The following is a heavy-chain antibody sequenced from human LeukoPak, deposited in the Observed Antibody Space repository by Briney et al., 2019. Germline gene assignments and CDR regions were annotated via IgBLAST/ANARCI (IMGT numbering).Heavy chain of an antibody. D-gene: IGHD5-24*01. V-gene: IGHV3-23*01. Sequence: PGGSLRLSCAASGFTFTSYAMSWVRQARGKELAWVSAISGSGGSTYYADSVKGRFTISRDNSKSTLFLQMNSLRAEDTAVYYCAKDPRVGSRVATPCHWGQGTLVTVSS. CDR2: ISGSGGST. CDR3: AKDPRVGSRVATPCH. CDR1: GFTFTSYA. J-gene: IGHJ4*02.